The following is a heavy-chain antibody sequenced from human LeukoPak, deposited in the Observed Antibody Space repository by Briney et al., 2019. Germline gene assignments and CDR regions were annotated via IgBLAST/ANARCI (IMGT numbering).Heavy chain of an antibody. D-gene: IGHD4-23*01. CDR3: AKISPLDYGGKPWALDI. J-gene: IGHJ3*02. CDR1: GFTFSSYA. Sequence: GGSLRLSCAASGFTFSSYAMSWVRQTPGKGLEWVSGIYPSGGGTYYADSVKGRFTISRDNSKNTLYLQMNSPRAEDTAAYYCAKISPLDYGGKPWALDIWGQGTMVTVSS. V-gene: IGHV3-23*01. CDR2: IYPSGGGT.